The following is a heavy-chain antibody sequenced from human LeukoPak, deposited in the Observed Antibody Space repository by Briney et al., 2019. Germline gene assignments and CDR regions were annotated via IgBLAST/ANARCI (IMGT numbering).Heavy chain of an antibody. D-gene: IGHD2-2*01. Sequence: GGSPRLSCAASGFTFSSYAMHWVRQAPGKGLEWVAVISYDGSNKYYADSVKGRFTISRDNSKNTLYLQMNSLRAEDTAVYYCASQEDIVVVPAAKYPDYYFDYWGQRTLVTVSS. CDR2: ISYDGSNK. J-gene: IGHJ4*02. CDR1: GFTFSSYA. CDR3: ASQEDIVVVPAAKYPDYYFDY. V-gene: IGHV3-30-3*01.